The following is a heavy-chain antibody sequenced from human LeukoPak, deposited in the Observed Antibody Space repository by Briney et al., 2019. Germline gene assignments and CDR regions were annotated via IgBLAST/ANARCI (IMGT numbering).Heavy chain of an antibody. V-gene: IGHV3-21*01. CDR1: GHTFRDYS. CDR2: ISSTSDYI. D-gene: IGHD3-16*02. Sequence: GGSLRLSCAASGHTFRDYSVNWVRQAPGKGLEWVSSISSTSDYIYYADSVKGRFTISRDNAKSSLYLQMNSLRAEDTAVYYCVSGNDPDSTWESYRLDAFDIWGQGTTVIVSS. CDR3: VSGNDPDSTWESYRLDAFDI. J-gene: IGHJ3*02.